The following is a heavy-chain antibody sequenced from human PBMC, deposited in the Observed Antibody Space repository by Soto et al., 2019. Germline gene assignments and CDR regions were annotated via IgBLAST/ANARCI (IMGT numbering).Heavy chain of an antibody. CDR1: GFTFSDHY. CDR2: TRNKAKSYTT. D-gene: IGHD3-22*01. Sequence: GGSLRLSCAVSGFTFSDHYMDWVRQAPGKGLEWVGRTRNKAKSYTTEYAASVKGRFTISRDDSKNSLYLQMDSLKAEDTAVYYCARALDSNTYWTFDYWGQGTLVTVSS. V-gene: IGHV3-72*01. CDR3: ARALDSNTYWTFDY. J-gene: IGHJ4*02.